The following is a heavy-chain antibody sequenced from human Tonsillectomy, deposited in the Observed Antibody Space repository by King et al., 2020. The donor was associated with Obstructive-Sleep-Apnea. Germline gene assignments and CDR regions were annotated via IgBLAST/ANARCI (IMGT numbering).Heavy chain of an antibody. J-gene: IGHJ6*02. V-gene: IGHV4-39*07. CDR1: GGSISSSSYY. D-gene: IGHD1-1*01. CDR3: ARDWKRGYYYYGMDV. CDR2: SYYSGST. Sequence: QLQESGPGLVKPSETLSLTCTVSGGSISSSSYYWGWIRQPPGKGLEWIGSSYYSGSTYYNPSLKSRVTISVDTSKNQFSLKLSSVTAADTAVYYCARDWKRGYYYYGMDVWGQGTTVTVSS.